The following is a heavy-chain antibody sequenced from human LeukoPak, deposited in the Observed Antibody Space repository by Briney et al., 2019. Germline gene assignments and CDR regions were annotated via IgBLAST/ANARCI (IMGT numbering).Heavy chain of an antibody. CDR2: IYPGDSDT. CDR3: ARHARTDYGGNSLDY. Sequence: GESLKISCKGSGSSFTSYWIGWVRQMPGKGLEWMGIIYPGDSDTRYSPSFQGQVTISADKSISTAYLQWSSLKASDTAMYYCARHARTDYGGNSLDYWGQGTLVTVSS. CDR1: GSSFTSYW. V-gene: IGHV5-51*01. J-gene: IGHJ4*02. D-gene: IGHD4-23*01.